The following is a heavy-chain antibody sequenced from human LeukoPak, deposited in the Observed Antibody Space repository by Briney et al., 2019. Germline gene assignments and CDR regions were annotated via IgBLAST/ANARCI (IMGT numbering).Heavy chain of an antibody. Sequence: GGSLRLSCAASGFTFSSYSMNWVRQAPGKGLEWVSSISSSSSYIYYADSVKGRFTVSRDNVKKSLYLQMNSLRAEDTAVYYCARAIWESTGYYFDYWGQGTLVTVSS. J-gene: IGHJ4*02. CDR1: GFTFSSYS. CDR2: ISSSSSYI. D-gene: IGHD3-22*01. CDR3: ARAIWESTGYYFDY. V-gene: IGHV3-21*01.